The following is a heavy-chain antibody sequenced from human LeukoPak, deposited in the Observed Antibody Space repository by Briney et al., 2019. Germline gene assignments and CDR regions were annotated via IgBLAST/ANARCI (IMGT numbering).Heavy chain of an antibody. D-gene: IGHD6-13*01. CDR1: GFTFSSYA. Sequence: GGSLRLSCAASGFTFSSYAMHWVRQAPGKGLEWVAVISYDGSNKYYADSVKGRFTISRDNSKNTLYLQMNSLRAEDTAVYYCAKAVVRYSSSWYYFDYWGQGTLVTVSS. CDR3: AKAVVRYSSSWYYFDY. CDR2: ISYDGSNK. J-gene: IGHJ4*02. V-gene: IGHV3-30-3*01.